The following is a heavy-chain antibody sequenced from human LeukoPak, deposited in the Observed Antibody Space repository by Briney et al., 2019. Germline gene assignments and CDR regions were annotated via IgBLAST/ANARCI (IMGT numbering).Heavy chain of an antibody. CDR3: AKDRDITVLLWFGESSNAFDI. Sequence: QPGGSLRLSCAASGFTFSSYGMHWVRQAPGKGLEWVAFIQYDGSNKYYADSVKGRFTIPRDNSKNTLYLQMNSLRAEDTAVYYCAKDRDITVLLWFGESSNAFDIWGQGTMVTVSS. J-gene: IGHJ3*02. CDR1: GFTFSSYG. CDR2: IQYDGSNK. D-gene: IGHD3-10*01. V-gene: IGHV3-30*02.